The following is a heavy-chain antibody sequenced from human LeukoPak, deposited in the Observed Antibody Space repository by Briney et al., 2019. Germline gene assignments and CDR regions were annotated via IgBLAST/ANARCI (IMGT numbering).Heavy chain of an antibody. Sequence: ASVKVSCKASGFTFTAYHMHWVRQAPGQGLERMGWINPNSGGTNYAQKFQGRVTMTRDTSISTAYMELSGLRSDDTAVYYCARGPHWDPHFDYWGQGTLVTVSS. V-gene: IGHV1-2*02. CDR3: ARGPHWDPHFDY. D-gene: IGHD7-27*01. CDR2: INPNSGGT. CDR1: GFTFTAYH. J-gene: IGHJ4*02.